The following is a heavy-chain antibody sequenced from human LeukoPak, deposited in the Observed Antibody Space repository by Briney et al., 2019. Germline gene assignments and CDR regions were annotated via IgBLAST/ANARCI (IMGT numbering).Heavy chain of an antibody. J-gene: IGHJ4*02. CDR3: ASSLPAVSAHFDS. Sequence: PSETLSLTCAVYGGSFSGYYWSWIRQPPGKGLEWIGEINHSGSTNYNPSLKSRVTISVDTSKNQFSLKLSSVTAADTAVYYCASSLPAVSAHFDSGGQGTLVTVS. V-gene: IGHV4-34*01. CDR2: INHSGST. CDR1: GGSFSGYY. D-gene: IGHD1-14*01.